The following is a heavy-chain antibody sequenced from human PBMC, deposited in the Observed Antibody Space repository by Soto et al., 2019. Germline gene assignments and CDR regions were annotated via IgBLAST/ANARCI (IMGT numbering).Heavy chain of an antibody. D-gene: IGHD3-3*01. J-gene: IGHJ4*02. CDR3: AFSRSDY. CDR2: IKQDGSEK. V-gene: IGHV3-7*01. Sequence: GGSLRLSCAASVLSFGYYGMSWVRQAPGKGLEWVANIKQDGSEKYYVDSVKGRFTISRDNAKNSLYLQIYSLRAEATAVYYLAFSRSDYWAQRT. CDR1: VLSFGYYG.